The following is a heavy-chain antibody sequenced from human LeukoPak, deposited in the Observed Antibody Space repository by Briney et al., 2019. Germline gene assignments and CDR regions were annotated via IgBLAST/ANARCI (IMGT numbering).Heavy chain of an antibody. CDR1: GGSISSSSYY. CDR3: ARDGGRCSGGSCYAHPD. CDR2: IYYSGST. Sequence: SETLSLTCTVSGGSISSSSYYWGWIRQPPGKGLEWIGSIYYSGSTYYNPSLKSRVTISVDTSKNQFSLKLSSVTAADTAVYYCARDGGRCSGGSCYAHPDWGQGTLVTVSS. J-gene: IGHJ4*02. D-gene: IGHD2-15*01. V-gene: IGHV4-39*07.